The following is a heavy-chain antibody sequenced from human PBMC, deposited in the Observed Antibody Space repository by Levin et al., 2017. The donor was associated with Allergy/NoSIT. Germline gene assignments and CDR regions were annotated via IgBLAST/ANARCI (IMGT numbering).Heavy chain of an antibody. CDR2: ISGSGGST. J-gene: IGHJ6*02. V-gene: IGHV3-23*01. CDR3: AKYSSSSGFAGYYYYGMDV. D-gene: IGHD6-6*01. CDR1: GFTFSSYA. Sequence: GESLKISCAASGFTFSSYAMSWVRQAPGKGLEWVSAISGSGGSTYYADSVKGRFTISRDNSKNTLYLQMNSLRAEDTAVYYCAKYSSSSGFAGYYYYGMDVWGQGTTVTVSS.